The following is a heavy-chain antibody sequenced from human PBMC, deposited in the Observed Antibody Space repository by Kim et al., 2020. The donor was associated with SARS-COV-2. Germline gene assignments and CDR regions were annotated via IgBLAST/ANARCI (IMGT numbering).Heavy chain of an antibody. Sequence: ASVKVSCKVSGYTLTELSMHWVRQAPGKGLEWMGGFDPEDGETIYAQKFQGRVTMTEDTSTDTAYMELSSLRSEDTAVYYCATTTKYSPRPYFDYWGQGTLVTVSS. D-gene: IGHD1-26*01. CDR1: GYTLTELS. V-gene: IGHV1-24*01. CDR3: ATTTKYSPRPYFDY. CDR2: FDPEDGET. J-gene: IGHJ4*02.